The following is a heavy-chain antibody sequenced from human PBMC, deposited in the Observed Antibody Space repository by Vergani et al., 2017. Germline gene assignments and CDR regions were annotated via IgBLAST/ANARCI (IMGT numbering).Heavy chain of an antibody. D-gene: IGHD3-3*01. J-gene: IGHJ4*02. CDR2: INPNSGGT. Sequence: QVQLVQSGAEVKKPGASVQVSCKASGYTFTGYYMHWVRQAPGQGLEWMGWINPNSGGTNYAQKFQGRVTMTRDTSISTAYMELSRLRSDDTAVYYCARDAAIXGVVILNPVYYFDYWGQGTLVTVSS. CDR1: GYTFTGYY. CDR3: ARDAAIXGVVILNPVYYFDY. V-gene: IGHV1-2*02.